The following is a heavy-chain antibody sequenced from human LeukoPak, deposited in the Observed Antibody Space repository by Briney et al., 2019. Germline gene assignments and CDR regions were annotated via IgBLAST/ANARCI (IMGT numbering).Heavy chain of an antibody. Sequence: SVKVSCKASGGTFSSYAISWVRQAPGQGLEWMGGIIPIFGTANYAQKFQGRVTITADESTSTAYMELSSLRSEDTAVYCCARDTARDDAFDIWGQGTMVTVSS. V-gene: IGHV1-69*01. D-gene: IGHD6-25*01. CDR2: IIPIFGTA. J-gene: IGHJ3*02. CDR3: ARDTARDDAFDI. CDR1: GGTFSSYA.